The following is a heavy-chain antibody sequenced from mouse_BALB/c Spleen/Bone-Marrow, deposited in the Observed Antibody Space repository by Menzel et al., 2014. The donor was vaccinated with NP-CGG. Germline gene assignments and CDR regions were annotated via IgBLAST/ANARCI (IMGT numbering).Heavy chain of an antibody. CDR3: ARGYDGYYGFAY. CDR2: ISSGGST. V-gene: IGHV5-6-5*01. CDR1: GFTFSSYA. D-gene: IGHD2-3*01. Sequence: EVQLVESGGGLVKPGGSLKLSCAASGFTFSSYAMSWVRQTPEKRLEWVASISSGGSTYYPDSVKGRFTISRDNARNILYLQMSSLRSEDTAMYYCARGYDGYYGFAYWGQGNLVTGSP. J-gene: IGHJ3*01.